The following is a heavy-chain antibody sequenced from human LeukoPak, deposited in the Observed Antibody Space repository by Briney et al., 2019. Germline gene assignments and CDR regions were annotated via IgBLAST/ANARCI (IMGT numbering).Heavy chain of an antibody. D-gene: IGHD3-3*01. CDR2: ISSSGSTI. Sequence: LSLTCTVSGGSISSYYWSWIRQPPGKGLEWVSYISSSGSTIYYADSVKGRFTISRDNAKNSLYLQMNSLRAEDTAVYYCASGSHYDFWSGYYTAFDYWGQGTLVTVSS. CDR1: GGSISSYY. V-gene: IGHV3-11*04. CDR3: ASGSHYDFWSGYYTAFDY. J-gene: IGHJ4*02.